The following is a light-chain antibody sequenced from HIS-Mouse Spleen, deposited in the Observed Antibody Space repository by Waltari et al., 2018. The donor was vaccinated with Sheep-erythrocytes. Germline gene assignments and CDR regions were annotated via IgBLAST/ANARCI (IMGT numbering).Light chain of an antibody. CDR2: DVS. CDR1: SSDVGGFNY. J-gene: IGLJ1*01. CDR3: CSYAGSYNHV. V-gene: IGLV2-11*01. Sequence: QSALTQPRSVSGSPGQSVTISCTGTSSDVGGFNYVSWYQQHTCKAPKLMIYDVSKRPSGVPDRFSGSKSGNTASLTISGLQAEDEADYYCCSYAGSYNHVFATGTKVTVL.